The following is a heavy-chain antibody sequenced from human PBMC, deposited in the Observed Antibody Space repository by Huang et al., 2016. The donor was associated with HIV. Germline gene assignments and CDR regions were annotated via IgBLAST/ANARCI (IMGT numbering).Heavy chain of an antibody. CDR2: LYQGGKA. V-gene: IGHV3-53*01. Sequence: EVSLVESGGGLVQPGGSLRFSCAASGFTGNSNYMTWVRRAPGKGLEWVSRLYQGGKAHYADSVKGRFTISGDISQNTVFLQMGSLRVEDTAVYYCARGRYGTPNAWGQGTLVTVSS. CDR1: GFTGNSNY. D-gene: IGHD5-18*01. CDR3: ARGRYGTPNA. J-gene: IGHJ5*02.